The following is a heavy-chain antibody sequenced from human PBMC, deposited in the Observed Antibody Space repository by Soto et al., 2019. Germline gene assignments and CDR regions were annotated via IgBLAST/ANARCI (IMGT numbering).Heavy chain of an antibody. J-gene: IGHJ5*02. CDR2: IIPIFGTA. CDR3: AREVTIFGVAGWFDP. V-gene: IGHV1-69*13. D-gene: IGHD3-3*01. Sequence: SVKVSCKASGGTFSSYAISWVRQAPGQGLEWVGGIIPIFGTANYAQKFQGRVTTTADESTSTAYMELSSLRSEDTAVYYCAREVTIFGVAGWFDPWGQGTLVTVSS. CDR1: GGTFSSYA.